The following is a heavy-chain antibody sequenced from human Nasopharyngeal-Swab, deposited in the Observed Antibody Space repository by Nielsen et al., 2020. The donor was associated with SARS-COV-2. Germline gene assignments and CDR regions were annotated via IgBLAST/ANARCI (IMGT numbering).Heavy chain of an antibody. V-gene: IGHV3-21*06. Sequence: VRQAPGKGLQWVSSISRRGSLIHYGDSVKGRFTISRDNAENSLFLQMTNLRAEDTALYYCARGDCGSCVDYSYVMDVWGQGAAVTVSS. J-gene: IGHJ6*02. CDR2: ISRRGSLI. D-gene: IGHD2-15*01. CDR3: ARGDCGSCVDYSYVMDV.